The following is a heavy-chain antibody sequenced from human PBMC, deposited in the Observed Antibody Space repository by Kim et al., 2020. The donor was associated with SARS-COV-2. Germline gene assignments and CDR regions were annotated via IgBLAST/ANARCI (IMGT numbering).Heavy chain of an antibody. CDR3: ARDRDDYGDLTQPCDY. Sequence: KFKGRVTITADESTSTAYMGLRSLRSEDTAVYYCARDRDDYGDLTQPCDYWGQGTLVTVSS. V-gene: IGHV1-69*01. D-gene: IGHD4-17*01. J-gene: IGHJ4*02.